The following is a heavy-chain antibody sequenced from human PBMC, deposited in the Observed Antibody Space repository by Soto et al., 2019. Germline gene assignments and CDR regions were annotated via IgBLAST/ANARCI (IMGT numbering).Heavy chain of an antibody. Sequence: EVQLLESGGGLVQPGGSLRLSCAASGFTFNNYALSWVRQVAGKGLEWVSTTSGTGHGTYYADSVKGRFTISIDNSKNTLYLQMNSLRAEDTALYYCAKVFDHWREVYFFDCWGQGTLVTVSS. J-gene: IGHJ4*02. CDR2: TSGTGHGT. CDR3: AKVFDHWREVYFFDC. CDR1: GFTFNNYA. D-gene: IGHD1-1*01. V-gene: IGHV3-23*01.